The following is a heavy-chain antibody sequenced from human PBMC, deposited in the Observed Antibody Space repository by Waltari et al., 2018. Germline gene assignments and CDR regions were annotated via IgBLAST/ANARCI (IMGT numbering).Heavy chain of an antibody. J-gene: IGHJ4*02. CDR3: ARDNGVGDY. Sequence: QVQLVESGGGVVQPGRSLRLSCAASGFPFSRYGMHWVRQAPGKGLEWVAVIWYDGSNKYYADSVKGRFTISRDNSKNTLYLQMNSLRAEDTAVYYCARDNGVGDYWGQGTLVTVSS. D-gene: IGHD2-8*01. V-gene: IGHV3-33*01. CDR1: GFPFSRYG. CDR2: IWYDGSNK.